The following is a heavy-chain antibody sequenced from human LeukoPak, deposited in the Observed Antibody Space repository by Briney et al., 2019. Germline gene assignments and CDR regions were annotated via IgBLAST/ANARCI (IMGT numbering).Heavy chain of an antibody. V-gene: IGHV4-59*12. Sequence: SETLSLTCTVSGGSIRSYYWSWIRQPPGKGPEWIGYIYYSGSTNYNPSLKSRVTISVDTSKNQFSLKLSSVTAADTAVYYCASLYYGSGSFDYWGQGTLVTVSS. D-gene: IGHD3-10*01. CDR2: IYYSGST. J-gene: IGHJ4*02. CDR1: GGSIRSYY. CDR3: ASLYYGSGSFDY.